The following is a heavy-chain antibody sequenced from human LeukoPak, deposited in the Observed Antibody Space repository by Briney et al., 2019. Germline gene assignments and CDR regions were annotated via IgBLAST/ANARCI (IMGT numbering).Heavy chain of an antibody. D-gene: IGHD3-10*01. J-gene: IGHJ3*02. CDR2: IKQDGSEK. V-gene: IGHV3-7*01. CDR1: RFTFSSYW. CDR3: ARDDYYGSGSYPHDAFDI. Sequence: GGSLRLSCAASRFTFSSYWMSWVRQAPGKGLEWVANIKQDGSEKYYVDSVKGRFTISRDNAKNSLYLQMNSLRAEDTAVYYCARDDYYGSGSYPHDAFDIWGQGTMVTVSS.